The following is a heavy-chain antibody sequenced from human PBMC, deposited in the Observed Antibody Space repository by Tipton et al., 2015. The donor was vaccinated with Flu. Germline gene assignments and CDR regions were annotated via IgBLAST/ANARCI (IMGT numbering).Heavy chain of an antibody. CDR2: IYPSGGGT. Sequence: QLAQSGAEVKKPGASVRISCTASGYTFTNYNMHWVRQAPGQGPEWMGIIYPSGGGTTYAQRFQGRVTLTRDKSTSTVYMELSSLRSEDTAFYYCARDRGFGAYTFDYWGQGTLVTVAS. CDR3: ARDRGFGAYTFDY. V-gene: IGHV1-46*01. CDR1: GYTFTNYN. D-gene: IGHD3-10*01. J-gene: IGHJ4*02.